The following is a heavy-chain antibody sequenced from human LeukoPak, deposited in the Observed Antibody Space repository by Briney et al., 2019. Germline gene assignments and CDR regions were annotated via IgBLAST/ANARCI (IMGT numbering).Heavy chain of an antibody. CDR3: ARSPDSSGYYPALYYFDY. D-gene: IGHD3-22*01. CDR2: IIPIFGTA. CDR1: GGTFSSYA. Sequence: SVKVPCKASGGTFSSYAISWVRQAPGQGLEWMGGIIPIFGTANYAQKFQGRVTITADESTSTAYMELSSLRSEDTAVYYCARSPDSSGYYPALYYFDYWGQGTLVTVSS. J-gene: IGHJ4*02. V-gene: IGHV1-69*01.